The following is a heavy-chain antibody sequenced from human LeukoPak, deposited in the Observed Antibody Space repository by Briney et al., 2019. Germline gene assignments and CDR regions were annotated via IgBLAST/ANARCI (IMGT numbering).Heavy chain of an antibody. Sequence: PSETLSLTCTVSGGSISSYYWSWIRQPPGKGLEWIAYINYSGNTNYNSSLKSRVTISVDMSKNQFSLKLSSVTAADTAVYYCARDYYDSSGYSRFDPWGQGTLVTVSS. CDR3: ARDYYDSSGYSRFDP. CDR1: GGSISSYY. CDR2: INYSGNT. V-gene: IGHV4-59*01. D-gene: IGHD3-22*01. J-gene: IGHJ5*02.